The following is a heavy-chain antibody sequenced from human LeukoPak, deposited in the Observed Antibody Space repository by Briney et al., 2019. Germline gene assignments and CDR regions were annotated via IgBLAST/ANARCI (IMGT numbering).Heavy chain of an antibody. D-gene: IGHD3-22*01. CDR1: GYTFTGYY. V-gene: IGHV1-2*04. CDR3: ARSMIVVVTKDYFDY. Sequence: GASVKVSCKASGYTFTGYYMHWVRQAPGQGLEWMGWINPNSGGTNYAQKFQGWVTMTRDTSISTAYMELSRLRSDDTAVYYCARSMIVVVTKDYFDYWGQGTLVTVSS. CDR2: INPNSGGT. J-gene: IGHJ4*02.